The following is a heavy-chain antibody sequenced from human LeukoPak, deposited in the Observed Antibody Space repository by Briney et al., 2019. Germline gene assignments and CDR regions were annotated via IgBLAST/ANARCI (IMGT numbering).Heavy chain of an antibody. CDR1: GGSISSSY. V-gene: IGHV4-59*12. CDR3: ARDLGTTLHGWFDP. CDR2: IYYSGST. J-gene: IGHJ5*02. Sequence: SETLSLPCPVSGGSISSSYWSWIRQPPGKGLEWIGYIYYSGSTNYNPSLKSRVTISVDTSKNQFSLKLSSVTAADTAVYYCARDLGTTLHGWFDPWGQGTLVTVSS. D-gene: IGHD1-1*01.